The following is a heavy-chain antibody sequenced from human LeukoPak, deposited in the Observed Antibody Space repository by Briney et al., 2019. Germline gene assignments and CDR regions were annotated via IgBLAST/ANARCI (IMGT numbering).Heavy chain of an antibody. D-gene: IGHD3-22*01. Sequence: GGSLRLSCAASGFTFSSYEMNWVRQAPGKGLEWVSYISSSGSTIYYADSVKGRFTISRDNAKNSLYLQMNSLRAEDTAVYYCARGAYYYDGSGAFDYWGQGTLVTVSS. V-gene: IGHV3-48*03. CDR2: ISSSGSTI. CDR3: ARGAYYYDGSGAFDY. CDR1: GFTFSSYE. J-gene: IGHJ4*02.